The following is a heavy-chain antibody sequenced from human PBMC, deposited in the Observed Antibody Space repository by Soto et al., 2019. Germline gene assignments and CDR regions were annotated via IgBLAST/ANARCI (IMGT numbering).Heavy chain of an antibody. Sequence: PGGSLRLSCAASGFTFSSYAMSWVRQAPGKGLEWVSAISGSGGSTYYADSVKGRFTISRDNSKNTLYLQMNSLRAEDTAVYYCAKSQVLVVAATGFDPWGQGTLVTVSS. CDR3: AKSQVLVVAATGFDP. CDR1: GFTFSSYA. V-gene: IGHV3-23*01. J-gene: IGHJ5*02. D-gene: IGHD2-15*01. CDR2: ISGSGGST.